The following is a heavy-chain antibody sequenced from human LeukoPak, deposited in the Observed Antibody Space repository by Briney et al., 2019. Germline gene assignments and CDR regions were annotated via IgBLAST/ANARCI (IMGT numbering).Heavy chain of an antibody. CDR2: IYPGDSDT. J-gene: IGHJ4*02. CDR1: GYSFTSYW. V-gene: IGHV5-51*01. Sequence: GESLKISCKGSGYSFTSYWIGWVRQMPGKGLEWMGIIYPGDSDTKYSPSFQGQVTFSADKSISTAYLQWSSLQASDTAMYYCARSPRNSSGYWYADYWGQGTLVTVSS. CDR3: ARSPRNSSGYWYADY. D-gene: IGHD3-22*01.